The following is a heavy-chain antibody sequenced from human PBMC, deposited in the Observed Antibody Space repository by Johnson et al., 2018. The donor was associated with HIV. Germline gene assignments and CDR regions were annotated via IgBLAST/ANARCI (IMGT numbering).Heavy chain of an antibody. Sequence: VQLVESGGGVVQPGGSLRLSCAASGFTFSSYGMHWVRQAPGKGLEWVAFIRYDGSNKYYADSVKGRFTISRDNSKNTLYLQMNSLRAEDTAVYYCARYKLDPHAGGDAFDIWGQGTMVTVSS. V-gene: IGHV3-30*02. CDR2: IRYDGSNK. CDR1: GFTFSSYG. D-gene: IGHD1-1*01. CDR3: ARYKLDPHAGGDAFDI. J-gene: IGHJ3*02.